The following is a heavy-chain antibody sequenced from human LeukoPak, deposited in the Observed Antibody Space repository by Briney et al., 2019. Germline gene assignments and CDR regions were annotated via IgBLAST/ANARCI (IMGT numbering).Heavy chain of an antibody. V-gene: IGHV4-59*01. CDR3: ARDPCPGWFREKGVFDY. CDR2: IYYSGST. D-gene: IGHD3-10*01. Sequence: SETLSLTCTVSGGSISSYYWSWIRQPPGKGLEWIAYIYYSGSTNYNPSLKSRVTISVDTSKNQFSLKLTSVPAADTAVYDCARDPCPGWFREKGVFDYWGQGTLVTVSS. CDR1: GGSISSYY. J-gene: IGHJ4*02.